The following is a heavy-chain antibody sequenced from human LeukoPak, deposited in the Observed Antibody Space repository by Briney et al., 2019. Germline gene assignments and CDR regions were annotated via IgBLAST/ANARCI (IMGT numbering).Heavy chain of an antibody. CDR1: GGTFSSYA. CDR3: ARTRITIFGVVMGAFDY. V-gene: IGHV1-69*05. CDR2: IIPIFGTA. D-gene: IGHD3-3*01. Sequence: SVTVSCKASGGTFSSYAISWVRQAPGQGLEWMGGIIPIFGTANYAQKFQGRVTITTDESTSTAYMELSSLRSEDTAVYYCARTRITIFGVVMGAFDYWGQGTLVTVSS. J-gene: IGHJ4*02.